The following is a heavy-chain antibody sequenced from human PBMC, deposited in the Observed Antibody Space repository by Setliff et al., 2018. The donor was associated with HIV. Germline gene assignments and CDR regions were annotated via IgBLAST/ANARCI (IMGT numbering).Heavy chain of an antibody. J-gene: IGHJ3*02. CDR3: ASGGSGSYLPVPDAFDI. Sequence: SVKVSCKASGGTFGSYAISWVRQAPGQGLEWMGGIIPIFGTANYAQKFQGRVTITTDESTSTAYMELSSLRSEDTAVYYCASGGSGSYLPVPDAFDIWGQETMVTVS. CDR1: GGTFGSYA. CDR2: IIPIFGTA. D-gene: IGHD1-26*01. V-gene: IGHV1-69*05.